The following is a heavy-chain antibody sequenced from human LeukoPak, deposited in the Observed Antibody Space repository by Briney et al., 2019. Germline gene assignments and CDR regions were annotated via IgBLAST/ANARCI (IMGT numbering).Heavy chain of an antibody. D-gene: IGHD2-15*01. Sequence: PGGSLRLSCPASGFTFSDYYMSWIRQAPGKGREWVSYISSSGSTIYYADSVKGRFTSSRDNAKNSLYLQMNSLRAEDTAVYYCARDFNCSGGSCYSALFDYWGQGTLVTVSS. CDR2: ISSSGSTI. J-gene: IGHJ4*02. CDR1: GFTFSDYY. V-gene: IGHV3-11*01. CDR3: ARDFNCSGGSCYSALFDY.